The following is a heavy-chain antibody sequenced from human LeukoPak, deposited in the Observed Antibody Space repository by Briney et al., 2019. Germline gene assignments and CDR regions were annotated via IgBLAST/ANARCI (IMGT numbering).Heavy chain of an antibody. CDR1: GYSISSSNW. D-gene: IGHD3-16*01. Sequence: SDTLSLTCAVSGYSISSSNWWGWIRPPPGKGLEWIGYIYYTGSTYYNPSLKSRVTMSVDTSKNQFSLRLSSVTAVDTAVYYCARADVLGFDIWGQGTMVTVSS. CDR2: IYYTGST. CDR3: ARADVLGFDI. J-gene: IGHJ3*02. V-gene: IGHV4-28*03.